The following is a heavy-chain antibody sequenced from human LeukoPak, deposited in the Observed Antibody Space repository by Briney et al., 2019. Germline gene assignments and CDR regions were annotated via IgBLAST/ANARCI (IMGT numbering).Heavy chain of an antibody. Sequence: GGSLRLSCAASGFTFSNYWMTWVRQAPGKGLEWVANMNQEGSGKYYMDSVKGRFAISRDNAKNSLYLQMNNLRVEDTAVYYCARDNDRKDDSWGQGTLVTVSS. J-gene: IGHJ5*02. CDR3: ARDNDRKDDS. D-gene: IGHD3-16*01. CDR2: MNQEGSGK. V-gene: IGHV3-7*01. CDR1: GFTFSNYW.